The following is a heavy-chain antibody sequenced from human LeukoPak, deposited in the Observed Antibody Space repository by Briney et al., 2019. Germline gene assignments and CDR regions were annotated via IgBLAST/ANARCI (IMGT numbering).Heavy chain of an antibody. CDR2: ISSSGNYI. D-gene: IGHD2-15*01. Sequence: GGSLRLSCAASGFTFSSYSMNWVRQAPGKGLEWVSSISSSGNYISYVDSVKGRFTISRDNAKNSLSLQMNSLRAEDTAVFYCSRTGYFDIWGQGTMVTVSS. J-gene: IGHJ3*02. CDR1: GFTFSSYS. V-gene: IGHV3-21*01. CDR3: SRTGYFDI.